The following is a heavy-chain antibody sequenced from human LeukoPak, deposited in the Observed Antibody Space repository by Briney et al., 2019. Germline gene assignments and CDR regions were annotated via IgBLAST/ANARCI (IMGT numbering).Heavy chain of an antibody. J-gene: IGHJ4*02. CDR3: ARDDTDSAYADGDY. D-gene: IGHD5-12*01. Sequence: ASVKVSCKASGGIFSSYTISWVRQAPGQGLEWMGRIIPLLGIANYAQKFQGRVTIIADKSTSTAYMELSSLRSEDTAVYYCARDDTDSAYADGDYWGQGTLVTVSS. CDR2: IIPLLGIA. V-gene: IGHV1-69*04. CDR1: GGIFSSYT.